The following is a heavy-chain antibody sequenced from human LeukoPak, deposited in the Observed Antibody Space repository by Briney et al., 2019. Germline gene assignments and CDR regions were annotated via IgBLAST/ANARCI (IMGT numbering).Heavy chain of an antibody. J-gene: IGHJ4*02. CDR2: INPNSGGT. CDR1: GYTFTGYY. V-gene: IGHV1-2*04. D-gene: IGHD1-26*01. Sequence: GASVKVSCKASGYTFTGYYMHWVPQAAGQGLEWMGWINPNSGGTNYAQKFQGWVTMTRDTSISTAYMELSRLRSDDTAVYYCARAPSGSYLTHFDYWGQGTLVTVSS. CDR3: ARAPSGSYLTHFDY.